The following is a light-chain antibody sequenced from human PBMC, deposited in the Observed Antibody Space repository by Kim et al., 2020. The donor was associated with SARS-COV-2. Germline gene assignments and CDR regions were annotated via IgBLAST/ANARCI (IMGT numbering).Light chain of an antibody. V-gene: IGLV1-44*01. CDR3: AAWDDSLNAYV. J-gene: IGLJ1*01. Sequence: SVTIPCSGSSSNIGSNTVNWYQQPPGTAPKLLIHTNKDRPSGVPDRFSGSKSGTSASLAISGLQSEDEADYSCAAWDDSLNAYVFGTGTKVTVL. CDR1: SSNIGSNT. CDR2: TNK.